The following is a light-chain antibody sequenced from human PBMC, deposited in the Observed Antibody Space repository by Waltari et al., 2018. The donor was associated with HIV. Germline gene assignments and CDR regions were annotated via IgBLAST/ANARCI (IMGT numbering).Light chain of an antibody. J-gene: IGLJ3*02. Sequence: QSALTPPRSVHGSPGTSVPIPCTGSTSNLGNTTYAPWYQHNPGKVPKLIIYDGTKRPSGVPDRISGSKSGNTASLTISGLQAEDEADYYCCSFAGPYSWVFGEGTKLTVL. V-gene: IGLV2-11*01. CDR3: CSFAGPYSWV. CDR1: TSNLGNTTY. CDR2: DGT.